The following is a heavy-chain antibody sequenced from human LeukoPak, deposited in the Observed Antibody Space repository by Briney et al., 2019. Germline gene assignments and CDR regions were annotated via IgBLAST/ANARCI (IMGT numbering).Heavy chain of an antibody. CDR2: IYYSGST. CDR3: ARENRYCGSTSCSYYYYMDV. J-gene: IGHJ6*03. CDR1: GGSISSYY. Sequence: SETLSLTCTVSGGSISSYYWSWIRQPPGKGLEWIGYIYYSGSTNYNPSLKSRVTISVDTSKNQFSLKLSSVTAADTAVYYCARENRYCGSTSCSYYYYMDVWGKGTTVTVSS. V-gene: IGHV4-59*01. D-gene: IGHD2-2*01.